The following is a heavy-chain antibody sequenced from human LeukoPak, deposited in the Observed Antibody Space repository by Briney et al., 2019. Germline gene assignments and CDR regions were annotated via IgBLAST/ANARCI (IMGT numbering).Heavy chain of an antibody. CDR3: ARSSGTNWFDP. V-gene: IGHV4-59*11. Sequence: SETLSLTCTVSGGSISSHYWSWIRQSPGKGLEWIGYIYYSGSTNYNPSLKSRVTISVDTSKNQFSLKLSSVTAADTAVYYCARSSGTNWFDPWGQGTLVTVSS. CDR1: GGSISSHY. D-gene: IGHD6-13*01. J-gene: IGHJ5*02. CDR2: IYYSGST.